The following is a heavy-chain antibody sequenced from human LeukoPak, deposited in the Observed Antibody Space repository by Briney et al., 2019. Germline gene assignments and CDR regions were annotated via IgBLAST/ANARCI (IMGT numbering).Heavy chain of an antibody. CDR3: SAGAGTTDFDY. J-gene: IGHJ4*02. CDR2: IKSKRDGGTI. D-gene: IGHD1-7*01. CDR1: GFSFGDYA. Sequence: GGSLRLSCKGSGFSFGDYAMTWVRQAPGKGLEWVGRIKSKRDGGTIDYATPVKGRFTISRDDSKDTVYLQMNSLETEDTAVYYCSAGAGTTDFDYWGQGTLVTVSS. V-gene: IGHV3-15*01.